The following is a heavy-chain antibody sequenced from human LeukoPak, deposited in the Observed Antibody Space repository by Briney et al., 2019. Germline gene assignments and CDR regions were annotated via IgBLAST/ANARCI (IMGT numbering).Heavy chain of an antibody. CDR1: GGSFTTNY. D-gene: IGHD6-25*01. Sequence: SETLSLTCTVSGGSFTTNYWSWIRQPAGKRLEWIGRINSRGSTNHNPSLNGRVTMSVDTSKNQFSLRLSSVTAADTAVYYCAREGGFYRPLDYSGQGTLVTVSS. V-gene: IGHV4-4*07. J-gene: IGHJ4*02. CDR3: AREGGFYRPLDY. CDR2: INSRGST.